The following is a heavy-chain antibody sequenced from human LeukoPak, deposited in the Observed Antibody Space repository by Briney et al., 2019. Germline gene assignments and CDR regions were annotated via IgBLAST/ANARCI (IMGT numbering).Heavy chain of an antibody. D-gene: IGHD3-22*01. CDR1: GGSISSYY. Sequence: PSETLSLTCTVSGGSISSYYWSWLRQPPGKGLEWIGYIYYSGSTNYNPSLKSRVTISVDTSKNQFSLKLSSVTAADTAVYYCARAQGNSSGYYYPRYFDLWGRGTLVTVSS. CDR3: ARAQGNSSGYYYPRYFDL. V-gene: IGHV4-59*01. J-gene: IGHJ2*01. CDR2: IYYSGST.